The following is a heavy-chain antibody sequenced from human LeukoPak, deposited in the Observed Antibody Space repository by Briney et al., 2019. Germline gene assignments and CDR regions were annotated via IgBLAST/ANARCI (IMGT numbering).Heavy chain of an antibody. CDR3: AKGRDNDFLSGYSFDL. D-gene: IGHD3-3*01. J-gene: IGHJ4*02. V-gene: IGHV1-2*02. CDR1: GYAFNGYF. CDR2: INPKRDVT. Sequence: ASVKVSCKASGYAFNGYFLHWMRLAPGQGLEWMGWINPKRDVTNYAQKFQGRVTMTRGTSISTAYMELSRLGSDDTAVYFCAKGRDNDFLSGYSFDLWGQGTLVTVSS.